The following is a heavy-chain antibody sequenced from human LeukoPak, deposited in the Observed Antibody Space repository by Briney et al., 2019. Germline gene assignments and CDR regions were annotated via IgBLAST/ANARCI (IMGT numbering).Heavy chain of an antibody. J-gene: IGHJ6*03. D-gene: IGHD3-10*01. V-gene: IGHV7-4-1*02. CDR1: GYTFTSYA. Sequence: ASVKVSCKASGYTFTSYAMNWVRQAPGQGLEWMGWINTNTGNPTYAQGFTGRFVFSLDTSVSTAYLQLSSLKAEDTAVYYCARDLGVRPSQSGYYYYYYMDVWGKGTTVTVSS. CDR2: INTNTGNP. CDR3: ARDLGVRPSQSGYYYYYYMDV.